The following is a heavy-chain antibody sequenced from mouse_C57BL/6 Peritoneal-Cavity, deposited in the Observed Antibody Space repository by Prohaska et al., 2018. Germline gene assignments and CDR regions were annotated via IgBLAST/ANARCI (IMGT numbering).Heavy chain of an antibody. Sequence: EVQLLETGGGLVQPGGSRVLSCEGSGFTFSGFWMSWVRQTPGKTLEWIGDINSDGSAINYAPSIKDRFTIFRDNDKSTLYLQMSNVRSEDTATYFCTKMGPYWYFDVWGTGTTVTVSS. V-gene: IGHV11-2*01. CDR2: INSDGSAI. J-gene: IGHJ1*03. CDR1: GFTFSGFW. CDR3: TKMGPYWYFDV. D-gene: IGHD2-3*01.